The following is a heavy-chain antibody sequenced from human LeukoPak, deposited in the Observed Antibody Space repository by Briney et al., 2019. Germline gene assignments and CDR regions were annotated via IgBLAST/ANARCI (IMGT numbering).Heavy chain of an antibody. CDR3: TTRACHAGGCSSSFYYYYGLHF. D-gene: IGHD3-16*01. Sequence: ASVKVSCTASGNSISNYAVSWVRQAPGQGFEWMGGIIPIFGTADYAQKFQGRVTITADQSTSTTYMALSSLKSEDTATYYCTTRACHAGGCSSSFYYYYGLHFWGQGTTVSVSS. J-gene: IGHJ6*02. V-gene: IGHV1-69*13. CDR2: IIPIFGTA. CDR1: GNSISNYA.